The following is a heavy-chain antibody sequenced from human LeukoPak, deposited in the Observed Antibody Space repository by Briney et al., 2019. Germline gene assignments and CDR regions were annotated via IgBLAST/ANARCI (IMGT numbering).Heavy chain of an antibody. CDR3: ARDGHSTGSFDY. V-gene: IGHV3-7*04. Sequence: GGSLRLSCAASGFTFSSYRMSWVRQAPGKGLEWVAHIKQDGREKYYVDSVKGRFTMSRDNAKSTLYLQMNSLRAEDTAVYYCARDGHSTGSFDYWGRGTLVTVSS. D-gene: IGHD6-19*01. J-gene: IGHJ4*02. CDR2: IKQDGREK. CDR1: GFTFSSYR.